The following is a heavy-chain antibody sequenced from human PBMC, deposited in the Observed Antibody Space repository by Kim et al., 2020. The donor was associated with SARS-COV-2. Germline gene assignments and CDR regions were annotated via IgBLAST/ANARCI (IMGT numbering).Heavy chain of an antibody. CDR2: ISWNSGSI. J-gene: IGHJ5*02. CDR1: GFTFGDYA. V-gene: IGHV3-9*01. D-gene: IGHD6-19*01. CDR3: AKDKRRGIAVAGTRRSDNWFDP. Sequence: GGSLRLSCAASGFTFGDYAMHWVRQAPGKGLEWVSGISWNSGSIGYADSVKGRFTISRDNAKNSLYLQMNSLRAEDTALYYCAKDKRRGIAVAGTRRSDNWFDPWGQGTLVTVSS.